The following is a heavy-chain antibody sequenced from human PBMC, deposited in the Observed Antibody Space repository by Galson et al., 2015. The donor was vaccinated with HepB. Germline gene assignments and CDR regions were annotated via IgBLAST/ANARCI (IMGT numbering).Heavy chain of an antibody. CDR3: ARENGGKLGMRDDAFDI. Sequence: SLRLSCAASGFTFSSYSMNWVRQAPGKGLEWVSSISSSSSYIYYADSVKGRFTISRDNAKNSLYLQMNSLRAEDTAVYYCARENGGKLGMRDDAFDIWGQGTMVTVSS. CDR1: GFTFSSYS. V-gene: IGHV3-21*01. J-gene: IGHJ3*02. CDR2: ISSSSSYI. D-gene: IGHD4-23*01.